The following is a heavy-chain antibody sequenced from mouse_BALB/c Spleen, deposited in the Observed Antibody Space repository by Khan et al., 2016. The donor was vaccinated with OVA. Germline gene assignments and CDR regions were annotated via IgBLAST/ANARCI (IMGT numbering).Heavy chain of an antibody. D-gene: IGHD1-1*01. CDR3: ARRGLRWDFDY. CDR2: INPSTGYT. J-gene: IGHJ2*01. Sequence: QVHVKQSGAELAKPGASVKMSCKASGYTFINYWILWVKQRPGQGLEWIGYINPSTGYTEYNQNFKDKATLTADKSSSPAYMQLSSLTSEDSAVYYCARRGLRWDFDYWGQGTTLTVSS. CDR1: GYTFINYW. V-gene: IGHV1-7*01.